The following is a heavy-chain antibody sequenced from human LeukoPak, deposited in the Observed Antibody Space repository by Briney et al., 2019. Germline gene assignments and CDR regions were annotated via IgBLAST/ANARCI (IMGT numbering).Heavy chain of an antibody. D-gene: IGHD3-10*01. CDR3: ARTSLGGAWFDP. CDR1: GGSISSGDYY. Sequence: SQTLSLTCTVSGGSISSGDYYWSWIRQPPGKGLDWIGYIYYNGSTYYNPSLKSRVTISVDTSKNQFSLKLSSVTAADTAVYYCARTSLGGAWFDPWGQGTLVTVSS. V-gene: IGHV4-30-4*08. CDR2: IYYNGST. J-gene: IGHJ5*02.